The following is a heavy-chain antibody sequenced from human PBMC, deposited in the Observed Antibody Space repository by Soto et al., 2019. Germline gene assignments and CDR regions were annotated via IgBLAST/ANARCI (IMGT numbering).Heavy chain of an antibody. CDR1: GGTFNNYV. V-gene: IGHV1-69*06. D-gene: IGHD3-22*01. CDR3: AGSCDDTNCLGQFDY. CDR2: IIPIFGTA. Sequence: SVKVSCKASGGTFNNYVINWVRQAPGQGLEWMAGIIPIFGTANYAQKFQGRVTITADKSTNTAYMELNSLRSEDTAVYYCAGSCDDTNCLGQFDYWGQGTLVTVSS. J-gene: IGHJ4*02.